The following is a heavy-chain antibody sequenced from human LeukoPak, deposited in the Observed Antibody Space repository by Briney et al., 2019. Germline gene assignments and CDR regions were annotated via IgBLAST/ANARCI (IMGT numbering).Heavy chain of an antibody. Sequence: GESLKISCKGSGYSFTSYWIGWVRQMPGKGLEWMGIIYPGDSDTRYSPSFQGQVIISADRSISIAYLQWSSLKTSDTAMYYCAREGRDGFRTIDYWGQGTLVTVSS. V-gene: IGHV5-51*01. CDR2: IYPGDSDT. D-gene: IGHD5-24*01. CDR1: GYSFTSYW. J-gene: IGHJ4*02. CDR3: AREGRDGFRTIDY.